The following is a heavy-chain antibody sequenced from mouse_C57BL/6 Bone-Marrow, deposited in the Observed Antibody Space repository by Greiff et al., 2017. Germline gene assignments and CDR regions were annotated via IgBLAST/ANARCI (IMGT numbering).Heavy chain of an antibody. V-gene: IGHV1-5*01. CDR2: IYPGNSDT. CDR3: ARPDYYGSRIDY. Sequence: EVQLQQSGTVLARPGASVKMSCKTSGYTFTSYWMHWVKQRPGQGLEWIGAIYPGNSDTSYNQKFKGKAKLTAVTSASTAYMELSSLTNEDSAVYYCARPDYYGSRIDYWGQGTTLTVSS. CDR1: GYTFTSYW. J-gene: IGHJ2*01. D-gene: IGHD1-1*01.